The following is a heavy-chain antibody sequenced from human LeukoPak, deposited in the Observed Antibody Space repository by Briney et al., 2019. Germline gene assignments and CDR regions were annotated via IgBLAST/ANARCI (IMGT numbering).Heavy chain of an antibody. CDR3: ARDSHSGSYYRLDY. CDR2: IIPIFGTA. CDR1: GGTFSSYA. J-gene: IGHJ4*02. V-gene: IGHV1-69*05. Sequence: ASVKVSCKASGGTFSSYAISWVRQAPGQGLEWMGRIIPIFGTANYAQKFQGRVTITTDESTSTAYMELSSLRSEDTAVYYCARDSHSGSYYRLDYWGQGTLVTVSS. D-gene: IGHD1-26*01.